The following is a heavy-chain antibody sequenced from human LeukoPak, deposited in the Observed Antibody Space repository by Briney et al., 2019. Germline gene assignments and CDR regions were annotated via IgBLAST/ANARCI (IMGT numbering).Heavy chain of an antibody. CDR2: ISGSGGST. V-gene: IGHV3-23*01. CDR3: AKDQGNIVATILGY. CDR1: GFTFSSYA. D-gene: IGHD5-12*01. Sequence: PGGSLRLSCAASGFTFSSYAMSWVRQAPGKGLEWVSAISGSGGSTYYADSVKGRFTISRDNSKNTLYLQMNSLRAEGTAVYYCAKDQGNIVATILGYWGQGTLVTVSS. J-gene: IGHJ4*02.